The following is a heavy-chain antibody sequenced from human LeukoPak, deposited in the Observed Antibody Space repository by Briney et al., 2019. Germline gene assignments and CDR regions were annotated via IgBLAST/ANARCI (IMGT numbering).Heavy chain of an antibody. Sequence: SQTLSLTCAVSGGSISSGGYSWSWIRQPPGKGLEWIGYIYHSGSTYYNPSLKSRVTISVDKSKNQFSLNLSSVTAADTAVYYCARGVPAAVTNYFDYWGQGTLVTVSS. V-gene: IGHV4-30-2*01. CDR3: ARGVPAAVTNYFDY. J-gene: IGHJ4*02. D-gene: IGHD2-2*01. CDR1: GGSISSGGYS. CDR2: IYHSGST.